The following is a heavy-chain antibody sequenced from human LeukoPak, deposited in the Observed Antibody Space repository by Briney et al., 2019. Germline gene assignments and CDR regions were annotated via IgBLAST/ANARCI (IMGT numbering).Heavy chain of an antibody. CDR3: AKSPSRVTPYYFDY. J-gene: IGHJ4*02. Sequence: GGSLRLSCVASGFTFRSYGMHWVRQAPGKGLEWVAVISYDGSNKYYADSVKGRFTISRDNSKNTLFLQMNSLRAEDTAVYYCAKSPSRVTPYYFDYWGQGTLVTVSS. V-gene: IGHV3-30*18. D-gene: IGHD2-21*02. CDR1: GFTFRSYG. CDR2: ISYDGSNK.